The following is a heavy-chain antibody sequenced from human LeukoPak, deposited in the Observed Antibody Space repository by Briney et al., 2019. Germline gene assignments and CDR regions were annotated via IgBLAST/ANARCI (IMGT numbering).Heavy chain of an antibody. CDR1: GFTFSSCA. CDR2: ISGSGGST. J-gene: IGHJ4*02. Sequence: GGSLRLSCAASGFTFSSCAMSWVRQAPGKGLEWVSAISGSGGSTYYADSVKGRFTISRDNSKNTLYLQMNSLRAEDTAVYYCAKRLAMTGTYHFDYWGQGTLVTVSS. CDR3: AKRLAMTGTYHFDY. D-gene: IGHD6-19*01. V-gene: IGHV3-23*01.